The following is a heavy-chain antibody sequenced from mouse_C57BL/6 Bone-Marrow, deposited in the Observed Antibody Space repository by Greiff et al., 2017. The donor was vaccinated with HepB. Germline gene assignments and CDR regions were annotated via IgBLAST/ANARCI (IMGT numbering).Heavy chain of an antibody. CDR3: ARRIYYEGDWFAY. V-gene: IGHV14-3*01. CDR1: GFNIKNTY. CDR2: IDPANGNT. J-gene: IGHJ3*01. Sequence: VQLQQSVAELVRPGASVKLSCTASGFNIKNTYMHWVKQRPEQGLEWIGRIDPANGNTNYAPKFQGKATITADTSSNTAYLQLSSLTSEDTAIYYCARRIYYEGDWFAYWGQGTLVTVAA. D-gene: IGHD2-4*01.